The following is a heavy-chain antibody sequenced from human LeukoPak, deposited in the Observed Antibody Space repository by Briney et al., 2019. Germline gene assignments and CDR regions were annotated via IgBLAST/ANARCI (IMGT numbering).Heavy chain of an antibody. CDR2: MSHDGSHQ. CDR3: AKPQSSGNYGFDY. CDR1: GFTFSSFG. V-gene: IGHV3-30*18. J-gene: IGHJ4*02. D-gene: IGHD3-10*01. Sequence: GGSLRLSCAASGFTFSSFGMHWVRQAPGKGLEWVSAMSHDGSHQYYADSVKGRFTISRDNSKNTLYLQMNSLRVEDTAVYYCAKPQSSGNYGFDYWGQGTLVTVSS.